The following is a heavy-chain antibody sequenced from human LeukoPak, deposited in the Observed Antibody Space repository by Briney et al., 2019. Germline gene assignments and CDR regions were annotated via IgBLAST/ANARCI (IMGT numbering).Heavy chain of an antibody. CDR3: AKDRSIVVVPAGIPKGDFDY. D-gene: IGHD2-2*02. CDR1: GFTFSSYA. Sequence: GGALRLSCAASGFTFSSYAMSWVRQAPVKGLEWVSAISGSGGSTYYADSVKGRFTISRDNSKNTLYLQMNSLRAEDTAVYYCAKDRSIVVVPAGIPKGDFDYWGQGTLVTVSS. V-gene: IGHV3-23*01. CDR2: ISGSGGST. J-gene: IGHJ4*02.